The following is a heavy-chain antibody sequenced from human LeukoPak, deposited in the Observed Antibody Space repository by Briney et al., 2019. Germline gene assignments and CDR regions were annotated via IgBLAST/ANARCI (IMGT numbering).Heavy chain of an antibody. V-gene: IGHV3-9*01. CDR3: AKDWANYYDSSAYFDY. J-gene: IGHJ4*02. CDR2: ISWNSGSI. CDR1: GFTFDDYA. Sequence: GRSLRLSCAASGFTFDDYAMHWVRQAPGKGLEWVSGISWNSGSIGYADSVKGRFTISRDNAKNSLYLQMNSLRAEDTAVYYCAKDWANYYDSSAYFDYWGQGTLVTVSS. D-gene: IGHD3-22*01.